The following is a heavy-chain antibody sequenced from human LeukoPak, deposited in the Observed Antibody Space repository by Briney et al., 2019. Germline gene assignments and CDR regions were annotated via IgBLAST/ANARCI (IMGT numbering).Heavy chain of an antibody. CDR2: IIPIFGTA. J-gene: IGHJ4*02. CDR3: ANKSPDSSGNPAYD. V-gene: IGHV1-69*13. D-gene: IGHD4-23*01. CDR1: GGTFSSYA. Sequence: ASVKVSCKASGGTFSSYAISWVRQAPGQGLEWMGGIIPIFGTANYAQKFQGRVTITADESTSTAYMELSSLRSEDTAAYYCANKSPDSSGNPAYDWGQGTLVTVSS.